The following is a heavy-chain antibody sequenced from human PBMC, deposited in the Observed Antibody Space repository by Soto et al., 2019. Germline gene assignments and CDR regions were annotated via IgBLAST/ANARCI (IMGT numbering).Heavy chain of an antibody. CDR1: GGSFRNYY. J-gene: IGHJ5*02. CDR2: VYHGGEA. V-gene: IGHV4-34*01. Sequence: SGTLSLTCGVSGGSFRNYYWNWVRQPSGKGMEWIGEVYHGGEATYTQSLQSRVSISLDTSNNPFSLKMTSVTAADTAIYFCASKDRYRRAWFDPWGTGT. D-gene: IGHD1-26*01. CDR3: ASKDRYRRAWFDP.